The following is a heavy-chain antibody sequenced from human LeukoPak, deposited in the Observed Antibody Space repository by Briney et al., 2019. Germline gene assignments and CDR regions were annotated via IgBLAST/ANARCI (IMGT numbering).Heavy chain of an antibody. J-gene: IGHJ5*02. V-gene: IGHV3-48*02. D-gene: IGHD5-18*01. CDR1: AFTFSNYG. Sequence: GRSLRLFCAASAFTFSNYGMNSVRHAPRKGLEWLSYISSGSSLIYYADSVKGRFTISRDNAKNSLYLQMNSLRDEDTAVYYCARVGMAYRYDNWFVPWGHGTLVTVSS. CDR2: ISSGSSLI. CDR3: ARVGMAYRYDNWFVP.